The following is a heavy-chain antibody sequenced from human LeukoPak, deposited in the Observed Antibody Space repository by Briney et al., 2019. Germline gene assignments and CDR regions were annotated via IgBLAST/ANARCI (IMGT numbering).Heavy chain of an antibody. Sequence: GGSLRLSCSASGVTVSNNYLTWVRQAPGEGLEWVSVIYSGGSTYYADSVKGRFTISRDNSKNTMYLQMNSLRAEDTAVYYCARVLRVGWYFDLWGRGTLVTVSS. CDR3: ARVLRVGWYFDL. J-gene: IGHJ2*01. CDR2: IYSGGST. V-gene: IGHV3-53*01. CDR1: GVTVSNNY.